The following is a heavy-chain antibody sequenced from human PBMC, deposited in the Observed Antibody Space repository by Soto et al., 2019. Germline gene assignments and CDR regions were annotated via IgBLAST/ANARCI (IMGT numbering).Heavy chain of an antibody. V-gene: IGHV1-8*01. D-gene: IGHD6-13*01. CDR3: AIGGAAAGYYFYFYAMEF. J-gene: IGHJ6*02. CDR1: GYTFTSYD. Sequence: ASVKVSCKASGYTFTSYDINWVRQATGQGLEWMGWMNPNSGNTGYEQKFQGIVTMTRNTSISTAYMELSSLKSEDKAVYNCAIGGAAAGYYFYFYAMEFWGQGTTVTVSS. CDR2: MNPNSGNT.